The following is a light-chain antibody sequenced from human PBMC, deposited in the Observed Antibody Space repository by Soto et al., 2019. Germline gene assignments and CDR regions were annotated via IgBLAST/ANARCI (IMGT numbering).Light chain of an antibody. J-gene: IGKJ4*01. V-gene: IGKV3D-20*01. CDR3: QQYDNSAPLS. CDR2: DGS. Sequence: EIVLTQSPATLSLSPGDRATLSCGASQSVRSSYVAWYQQKAGLAPRLLIYDGSSRASGIPDRFSGSGSGTVFTLTICRLEPEDFAVYYCQQYDNSAPLSFGGGTKVDIK. CDR1: QSVRSSY.